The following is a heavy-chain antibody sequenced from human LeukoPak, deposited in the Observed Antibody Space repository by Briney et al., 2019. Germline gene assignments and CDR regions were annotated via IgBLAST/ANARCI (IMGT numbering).Heavy chain of an antibody. J-gene: IGHJ4*02. CDR2: ISGSGGST. CDR3: ARGALHEVVLLFDY. V-gene: IGHV3-23*01. CDR1: GFTVSSYA. D-gene: IGHD3-16*02. Sequence: GGSLRLSCAASGFTVSSYAMSWVRQAPGKGLEWVSAISGSGGSTYYADSVKGRFTISRDNAKNTLYLQMNSLRAEDTAVYYCARGALHEVVLLFDYWRQGPLVTVSS.